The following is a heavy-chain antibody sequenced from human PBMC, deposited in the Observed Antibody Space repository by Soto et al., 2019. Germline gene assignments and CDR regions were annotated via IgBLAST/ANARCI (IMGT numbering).Heavy chain of an antibody. V-gene: IGHV3-43*01. CDR3: AKGPRAEYSGSSWYYYGMDV. J-gene: IGHJ6*02. CDR1: GFTFDDYT. D-gene: IGHD6-13*01. Sequence: PGGSLRLSCAASGFTFDDYTMHWVRQAPGKGLEWVSLISWDGGSTYYADSVKGRFTISRDNSKNSLYLQMNSLRTEDTALYYCAKGPRAEYSGSSWYYYGMDVWGQGTTVTVSS. CDR2: ISWDGGST.